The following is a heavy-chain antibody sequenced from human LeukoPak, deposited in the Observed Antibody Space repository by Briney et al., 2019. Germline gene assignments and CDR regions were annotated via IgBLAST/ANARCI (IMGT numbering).Heavy chain of an antibody. CDR3: AKASTFGDLYYFDY. V-gene: IGHV3-30*18. Sequence: GGSLRLSCAASGFTFSSYGMHWVRQAPGKGLEWVAVISYDGSNKYYADSVKGRFTISRDNSKNTLYLQMNSLRAEDTAVYYCAKASTFGDLYYFDYWGQGTLVTVSS. D-gene: IGHD3-10*01. J-gene: IGHJ4*02. CDR1: GFTFSSYG. CDR2: ISYDGSNK.